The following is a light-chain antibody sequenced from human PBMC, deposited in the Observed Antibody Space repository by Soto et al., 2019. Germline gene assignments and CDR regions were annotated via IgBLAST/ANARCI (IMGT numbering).Light chain of an antibody. V-gene: IGLV2-14*01. CDR1: SSDVGGYNY. CDR3: SSYTSSSTRV. CDR2: DVS. Sequence: QSVLTQPASVSGSPGQSITISCTGTSSDVGGYNYVSWDQQHPGKAPKLMIYDVSNRPSGVSNRFSGSKSGNTACLTNSGLQAEDEGDYYCSSYTSSSTRVFGGGTPLTVL. J-gene: IGLJ3*02.